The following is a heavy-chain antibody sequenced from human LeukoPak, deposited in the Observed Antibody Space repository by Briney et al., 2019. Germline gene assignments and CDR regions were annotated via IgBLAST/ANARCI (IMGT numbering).Heavy chain of an antibody. V-gene: IGHV4-30-4*08. CDR1: GGSISSGDYY. Sequence: PSETLSLTCTVSGGSISSGDYYWSWIRQPPGKGLEWIGYIYYNGNTYYNPSLQSRVTISLDTSKNQFSLKLTSVTAADTAVYFCARDSNGYKTLDYWGQGTLVTVSS. CDR2: IYYNGNT. CDR3: ARDSNGYKTLDY. D-gene: IGHD5-18*01. J-gene: IGHJ4*02.